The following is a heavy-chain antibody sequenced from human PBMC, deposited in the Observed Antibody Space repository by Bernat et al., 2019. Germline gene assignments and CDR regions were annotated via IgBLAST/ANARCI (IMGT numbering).Heavy chain of an antibody. CDR3: AKSRRGGVPPGYVF. J-gene: IGHJ4*02. Sequence: QVQLQQWGAGLLKPSETLSLTCAVYGGSFSGYYWSWLRQPPGKGLEWIGEITHSGSTNYNPSLKSRVTISVDTSKNQFSLRLRSVTAADTAVYYCAKSRRGGVPPGYVFWGQGTLVTVSS. D-gene: IGHD3-16*01. CDR2: ITHSGST. V-gene: IGHV4-34*01. CDR1: GGSFSGYY.